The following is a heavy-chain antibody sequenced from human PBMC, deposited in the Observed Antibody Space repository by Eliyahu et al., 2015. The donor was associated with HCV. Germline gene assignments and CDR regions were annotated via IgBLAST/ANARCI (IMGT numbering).Heavy chain of an antibody. Sequence: QVQLQQWGAGLLKPSETLSLTCAVYGGSFSGYYWSWIRQPPGKGLEWIGEINHSGSTNYNPSLKSRVTISVDTSKNQFSLKLSSVTAADTAVYYCARGFYYDDILTGERAAFDIWGQGTMVTVSS. D-gene: IGHD3-9*01. V-gene: IGHV4-34*01. J-gene: IGHJ3*02. CDR1: GGSFSGYY. CDR3: ARGFYYDDILTGERAAFDI. CDR2: INHSGST.